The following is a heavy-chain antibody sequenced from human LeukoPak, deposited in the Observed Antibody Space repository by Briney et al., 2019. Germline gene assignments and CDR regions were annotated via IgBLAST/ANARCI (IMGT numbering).Heavy chain of an antibody. Sequence: PSETLCLTCTVSGGSINSGGYYWSWIRQPPGKGMEWIGYIYHSGSTYYNPSLKSRVTISVDRPKNQFSLKLSSVTAADTAVYYCARVTIHMNYYYYMDVWGKGTTVTVSS. CDR1: GGSINSGGYY. CDR3: ARVTIHMNYYYYMDV. D-gene: IGHD3-3*01. J-gene: IGHJ6*03. CDR2: IYHSGST. V-gene: IGHV4-30-2*01.